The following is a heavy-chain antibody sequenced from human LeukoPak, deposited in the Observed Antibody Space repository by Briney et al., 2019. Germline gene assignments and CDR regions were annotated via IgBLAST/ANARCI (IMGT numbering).Heavy chain of an antibody. Sequence: PGGSLRLSCAASGFAFRSYAMSWVRQAPGKGLEWVSAISGSGGNTYYADSVKGRFTISRGNSKNTLYLQMNSLRAEDTAVYYCARGDGVVIFDYWGQGTLVTVSS. J-gene: IGHJ4*02. CDR2: ISGSGGNT. CDR3: ARGDGVVIFDY. CDR1: GFAFRSYA. V-gene: IGHV3-23*01. D-gene: IGHD3-3*01.